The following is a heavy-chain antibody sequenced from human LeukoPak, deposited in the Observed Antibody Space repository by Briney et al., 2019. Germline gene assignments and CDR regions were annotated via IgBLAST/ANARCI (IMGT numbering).Heavy chain of an antibody. CDR1: GGSISSYY. Sequence: PSETLFLTCTVSGGSISSYYWSWIRQPAGKGLEWIGRIYTSGSTNYNPSLKSRVTMSVDTSKNQFSLKLSSVTAADTAVYYCARDGNYDSSGSIDYWGQGTLVTVSS. CDR3: ARDGNYDSSGSIDY. J-gene: IGHJ4*02. D-gene: IGHD3-22*01. V-gene: IGHV4-4*07. CDR2: IYTSGST.